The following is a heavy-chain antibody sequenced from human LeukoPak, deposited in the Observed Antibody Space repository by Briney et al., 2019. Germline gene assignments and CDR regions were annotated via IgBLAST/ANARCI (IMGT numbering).Heavy chain of an antibody. D-gene: IGHD1-26*01. Sequence: ASVKVSCNASGDIFNSYSVSWVRQAPGQGLEWMGGIIPIFGPTNYAQKFQGRVTITTDQSTRTAYMELNSLSSDDTAVYYCARVGRSRGSLPNSYYYMDVWGKGTTVTVSS. CDR3: ARVGRSRGSLPNSYYYMDV. J-gene: IGHJ6*03. CDR2: IIPIFGPT. V-gene: IGHV1-69*05. CDR1: GDIFNSYS.